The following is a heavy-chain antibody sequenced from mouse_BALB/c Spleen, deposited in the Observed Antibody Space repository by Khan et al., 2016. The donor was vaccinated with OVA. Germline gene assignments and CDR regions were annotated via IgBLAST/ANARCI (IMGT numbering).Heavy chain of an antibody. V-gene: IGHV1-77*01. CDR2: IYPGSGST. D-gene: IGHD2-14*01. CDR1: GYTFTDYI. J-gene: IGHJ2*01. CDR3: ARSEYVILDS. Sequence: QVQLQQSGPVLVKPGASVKMSCKASGYTFTDYIINWVRQRTGQGLEWIGQIYPGSGSTYYNEKFKGKATLTADKSSNTAYMQLTSLTSEVTAVFFSARSEYVILDSWSQCTTVTVSS.